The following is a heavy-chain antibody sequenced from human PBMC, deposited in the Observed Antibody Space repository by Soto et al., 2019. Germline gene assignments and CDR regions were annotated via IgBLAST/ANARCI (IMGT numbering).Heavy chain of an antibody. CDR2: IVVGSGNT. D-gene: IGHD5-12*01. Sequence: ASVKVSCKASGFTFTSSAVQWVRQARGQRLEWIGWIVVGSGNTNYAQKFQERVTITRDMSTSTAYMELSSLRSEDTAVYYCAAGGDIVAIYFDYWGQGTLVTASS. CDR1: GFTFTSSA. V-gene: IGHV1-58*01. CDR3: AAGGDIVAIYFDY. J-gene: IGHJ4*02.